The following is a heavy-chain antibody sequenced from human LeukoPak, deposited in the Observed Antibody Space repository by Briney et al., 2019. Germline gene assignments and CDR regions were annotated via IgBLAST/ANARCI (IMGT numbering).Heavy chain of an antibody. CDR1: GYTFTSYD. CDR3: ARGLRVMITFGGVIVIGY. V-gene: IGHV1-8*01. CDR2: MNPNSGNT. J-gene: IGHJ4*02. Sequence: GASVKVSCKASGYTFTSYDINWVRQATGQGLEWMGWMNPNSGNTGYAQKFQGRVTMTRNTSISTAYMELSSLGSEDTAVYYCARGLRVMITFGGVIVIGYWGQGTLVTVSS. D-gene: IGHD3-16*02.